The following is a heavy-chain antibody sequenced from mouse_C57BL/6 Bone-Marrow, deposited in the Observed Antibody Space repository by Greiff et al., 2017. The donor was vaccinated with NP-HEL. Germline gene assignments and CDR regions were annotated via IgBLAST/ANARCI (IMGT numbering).Heavy chain of an antibody. CDR3: ARSELGRFAY. V-gene: IGHV1-54*01. CDR2: INPGSGGT. CDR1: GYAFTNYL. D-gene: IGHD4-1*01. J-gene: IGHJ3*01. Sequence: VKLQESGAELVRPGTSVKVSCKASGYAFTNYLIEWVKQRPGQGLEWIGVINPGSGGTNYNEKFKGKATLTADKSSSTAYMQLSSLTSEDSAVYFCARSELGRFAYWGQGTLVTVSA.